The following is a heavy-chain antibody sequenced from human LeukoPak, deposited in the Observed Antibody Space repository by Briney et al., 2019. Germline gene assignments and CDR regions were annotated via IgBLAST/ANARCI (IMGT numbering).Heavy chain of an antibody. Sequence: GGSVRLSRAASGFTFSSYGMHWVRQAPGKGLEWVAFIRYDGNNKYYADSVKGRFTISRDNSKNTLYLQMNSLRVEDTAVYYCAKDRDYYDSSGLFDYWGQGTLVTVSS. D-gene: IGHD3-22*01. CDR1: GFTFSSYG. J-gene: IGHJ4*02. CDR3: AKDRDYYDSSGLFDY. V-gene: IGHV3-30*02. CDR2: IRYDGNNK.